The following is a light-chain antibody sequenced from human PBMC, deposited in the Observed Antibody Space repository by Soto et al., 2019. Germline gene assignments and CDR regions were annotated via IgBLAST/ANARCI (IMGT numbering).Light chain of an antibody. V-gene: IGKV1-5*01. CDR3: QQYKSYSST. J-gene: IGKJ5*01. Sequence: DIQMPQSPYTLSASVGDRVPITCRARTSIGSWLSWYQQKQGKAPNLLLYDASSLESGVPSRFSGSGSGTEFTLPISSLQPDDFATYYCQQYKSYSSTCGQGTRLEIK. CDR1: TSIGSW. CDR2: DAS.